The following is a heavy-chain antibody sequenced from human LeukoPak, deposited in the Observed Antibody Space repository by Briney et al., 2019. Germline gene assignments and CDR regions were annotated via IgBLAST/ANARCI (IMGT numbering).Heavy chain of an antibody. J-gene: IGHJ3*02. CDR3: ARALGPDSTDAFDI. CDR1: GGSISSYY. Sequence: SETLSLTCTVSGGSISSYYWSWIRQPAGKGLEWIGRIYTSGSTNYNPSLKSRVNISVDTSKNQFSLKLSSVTAADTAVYYCARALGPDSTDAFDIWGQGTMVTVSS. V-gene: IGHV4-4*07. CDR2: IYTSGST. D-gene: IGHD3-22*01.